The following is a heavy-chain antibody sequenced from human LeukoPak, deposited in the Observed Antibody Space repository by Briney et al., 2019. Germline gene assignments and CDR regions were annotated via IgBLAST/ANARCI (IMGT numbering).Heavy chain of an antibody. D-gene: IGHD2-2*01. CDR1: GYTFTTYA. Sequence: ASVKVSCKASGYTFTTYAMHWVRQAPGQRLEWMGWINGGNGNTKYSQEFEGRVTITRDTSASTAYMELSSLRSEDTALYYCARDMVKGVVVVPAARAFDPWGQGTLVTVSS. CDR3: ARDMVKGVVVVPAARAFDP. CDR2: INGGNGNT. V-gene: IGHV1-3*01. J-gene: IGHJ5*02.